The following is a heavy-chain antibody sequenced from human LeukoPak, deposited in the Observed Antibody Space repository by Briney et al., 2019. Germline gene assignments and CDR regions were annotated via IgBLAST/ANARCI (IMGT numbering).Heavy chain of an antibody. CDR1: GFTFSSYA. V-gene: IGHV3-23*01. Sequence: PGGSLRLSCAASGFTFSSYAMSWVRQAPGKGLEWVSAISGSGGSTYYADSVKGRFTISRDNAKNSLYLQMNSLRAEDTAVYYCARVASSGYPYYYYYMDVWGKGTTVTISS. J-gene: IGHJ6*03. CDR2: ISGSGGST. CDR3: ARVASSGYPYYYYYMDV. D-gene: IGHD3-22*01.